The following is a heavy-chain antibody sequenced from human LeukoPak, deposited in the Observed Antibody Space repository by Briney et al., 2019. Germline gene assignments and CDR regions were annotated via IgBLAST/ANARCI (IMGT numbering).Heavy chain of an antibody. Sequence: ASVKVSCKASGGTFRSYAISWVRQAPGQGLEWLGGVISIAPTANYAQKFQDRVTMNMDEYTTTALMELRSLRSDDTAVYYCARGRVSGTTLVTWFDTWGQGTLVTVSS. J-gene: IGHJ5*02. CDR3: ARGRVSGTTLVTWFDT. V-gene: IGHV1-69*05. CDR2: VISIAPTA. CDR1: GGTFRSYA. D-gene: IGHD5-18*01.